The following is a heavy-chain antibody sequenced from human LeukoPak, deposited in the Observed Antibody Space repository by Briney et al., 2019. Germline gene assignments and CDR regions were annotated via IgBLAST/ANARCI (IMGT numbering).Heavy chain of an antibody. CDR2: ISDSSSYT. V-gene: IGHV3-11*05. J-gene: IGHJ4*02. Sequence: GGSLRLSCAASGFTFSDYYMSWIRQAPGKGLEWISYISDSSSYTNYADSVKGRFTNSRDNAKNSLYLQMNSLSAEDTAVYCCARDRVGYYFDYWGQGTLVTVSS. CDR1: GFTFSDYY. D-gene: IGHD1-26*01. CDR3: ARDRVGYYFDY.